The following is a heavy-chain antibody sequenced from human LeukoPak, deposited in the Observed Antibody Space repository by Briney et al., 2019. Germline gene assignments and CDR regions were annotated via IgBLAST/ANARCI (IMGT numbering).Heavy chain of an antibody. CDR1: GGSFSGYY. J-gene: IGHJ6*03. V-gene: IGHV4-34*01. Sequence: PSETLSLTCAVYGGSFSGYYWSWLRQPPGKGLKWIGEINHSGSTNYNPSLKSRVTISVDTSKNQFSLKLSSVTAADTAVYYCARGKARYYYYYMDVWGKGTTVTVSS. CDR3: ARGKARYYYYYMDV. CDR2: INHSGST.